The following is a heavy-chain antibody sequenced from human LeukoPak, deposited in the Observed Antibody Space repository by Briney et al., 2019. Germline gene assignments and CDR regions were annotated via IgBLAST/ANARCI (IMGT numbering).Heavy chain of an antibody. V-gene: IGHV1-2*06. CDR2: INPNSGGT. D-gene: IGHD3-22*01. CDR3: ARVGYYESSGYYEY. CDR1: GYTFTSSY. J-gene: IGHJ4*02. Sequence: RASVKVSCKASGYTFTSSYMHWVRQAPGQGLEWMGRINPNSGGTNYAQKFQGRVTMTRDTSISTVYMELSRLRSDDTAVYYCARVGYYESSGYYEYWGQGTLVTVSS.